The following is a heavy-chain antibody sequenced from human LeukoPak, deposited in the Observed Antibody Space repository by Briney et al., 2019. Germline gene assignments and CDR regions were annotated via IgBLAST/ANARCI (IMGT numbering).Heavy chain of an antibody. Sequence: GGSLRLSCAASGFTFSDYYMSWIRQAPGKGLEWVSSISSSSSYIYYADSVKGRFTISRDNAKNSLYLQMNSLRAEDTAVYYCARLGPGGYSSSWPLDYWGQGTLVTVSS. V-gene: IGHV3-11*06. CDR2: ISSSSSYI. J-gene: IGHJ4*02. CDR3: ARLGPGGYSSSWPLDY. D-gene: IGHD6-13*01. CDR1: GFTFSDYY.